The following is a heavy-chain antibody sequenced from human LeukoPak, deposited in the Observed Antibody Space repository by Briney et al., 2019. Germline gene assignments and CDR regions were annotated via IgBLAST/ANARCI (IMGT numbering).Heavy chain of an antibody. CDR3: ARDYYGSGSHYEN. CDR1: GFTFSSYW. J-gene: IGHJ4*02. V-gene: IGHV3-7*03. CDR2: INQDGSEK. Sequence: GGSLRFSCAASGFTFSSYWMSWVRQAPGKGLEWVANINQDGSEKFYVDSVKGRFTISRDNAKNSLYLQMSSLRAEDTAVYYCARDYYGSGSHYENWGQGTLVTVSS. D-gene: IGHD3-10*01.